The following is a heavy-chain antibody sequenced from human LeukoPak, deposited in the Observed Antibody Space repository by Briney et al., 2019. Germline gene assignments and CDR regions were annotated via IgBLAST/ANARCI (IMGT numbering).Heavy chain of an antibody. D-gene: IGHD3-22*01. J-gene: IGHJ4*02. CDR3: ARARPFYYDSSGYYYDLGY. V-gene: IGHV1-69*02. CDR2: IIPILAIA. Sequence: SVKVSCKASGGTFSSYTFAWVRQAPGQGLEWMGRIIPILAIADYAQKFQGRVAITADRSTSTAYMELSRLRTEDTAVYYCARARPFYYDSSGYYYDLGYWGQGTLVTVSS. CDR1: GGTFSSYT.